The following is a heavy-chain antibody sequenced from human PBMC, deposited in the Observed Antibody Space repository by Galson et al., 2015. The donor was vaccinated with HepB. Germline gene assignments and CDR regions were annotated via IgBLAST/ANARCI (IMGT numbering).Heavy chain of an antibody. CDR2: IRSKGYGGTT. V-gene: IGHV3-49*03. CDR1: GFTFGDYA. D-gene: IGHD3-10*01. CDR3: TKAALRSYYYFDY. J-gene: IGHJ4*02. Sequence: FLGLSCGAFGFTFGDYAMRWFRPAPGEGVGWGGFIRSKGYGGTTEYGASGKRRITISREESTKIAYLQMNSLKTEDTAVYYCTKAALRSYYYFDYWGQGTLVTVSS.